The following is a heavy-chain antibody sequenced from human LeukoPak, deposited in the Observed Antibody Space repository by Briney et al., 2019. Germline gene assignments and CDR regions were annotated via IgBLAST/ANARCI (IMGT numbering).Heavy chain of an antibody. D-gene: IGHD3-10*01. CDR2: ISYDGSNK. CDR1: GFTFSSYG. V-gene: IGHV3-30*18. J-gene: IGHJ4*02. CDR3: AKLLGPLDY. Sequence: PGGSLRLSCAASGFTFSSYGMHWVRQAPGKGLEWVAVISYDGSNKYCADSVKGRFTISRDNSKNTLYLQMNSLRAEDTAVYYCAKLLGPLDYWGQGTLVTVSS.